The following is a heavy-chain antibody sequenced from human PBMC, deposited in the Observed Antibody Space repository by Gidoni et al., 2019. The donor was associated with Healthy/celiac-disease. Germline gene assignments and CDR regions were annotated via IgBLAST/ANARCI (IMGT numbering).Heavy chain of an antibody. CDR1: GFPFGSYG. J-gene: IGHJ6*02. D-gene: IGHD3-22*01. CDR2: ISYDGSNT. Sequence: QVQLVESGGGVVQPGRSMRLSCAASGFPFGSYGLPWVRQAPGKGLECVAVISYDGSNTYYADSGKGRFTISRDNSKNTLYLQMNSLRAEDTAVYYCAKVGYYYDSSGYYGSYYYYGMDVWGQGTTVTVSS. CDR3: AKVGYYYDSSGYYGSYYYYGMDV. V-gene: IGHV3-30*18.